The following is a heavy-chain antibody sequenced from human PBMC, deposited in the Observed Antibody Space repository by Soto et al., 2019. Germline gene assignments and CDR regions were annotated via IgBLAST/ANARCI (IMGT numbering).Heavy chain of an antibody. V-gene: IGHV3-30-3*01. J-gene: IGHJ6*02. CDR3: ARDRIASGLRAMDV. Sequence: QVQLLESGGGVVQPGKSLRLSCAASGFTFSSNAMHWVRQAPGKGLEWVAVISYNGNNNEYYADSVKGRFTISRDNSKSTLYLEMNSLRGEDTAIYFCARDRIASGLRAMDVWGQGTPVIVSS. CDR2: ISYNGNNNE. CDR1: GFTFSSNA. D-gene: IGHD6-13*01.